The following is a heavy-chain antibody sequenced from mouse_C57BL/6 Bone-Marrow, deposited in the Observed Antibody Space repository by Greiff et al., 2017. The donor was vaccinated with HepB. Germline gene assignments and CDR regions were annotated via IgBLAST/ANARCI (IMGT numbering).Heavy chain of an antibody. CDR1: YTFSRRVH. CDR3: SEDSAVYYCAWVDSSGQVGTLFAMDY. Sequence: VQRVESGPELARPWASVKISCQAFYTFSRRVHFAIRDTNYWMQWVKQRPGQGLEWIGAIYPGNGDTSYNQKFKGKATLTADKSSSTAYMQLSSLTSEDSAVYYCAWVDSSGQVGTLFAMDYWGQGTSVTVSS. J-gene: IGHJ4*01. CDR2: GQGLEWIG. V-gene: IGHV1-87*01. D-gene: IGHD3-2*02.